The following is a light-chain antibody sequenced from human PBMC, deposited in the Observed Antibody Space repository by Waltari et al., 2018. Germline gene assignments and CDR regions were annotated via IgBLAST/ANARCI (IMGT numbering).Light chain of an antibody. CDR1: KSVGTY. CDR2: DAS. CDR3: QQRRNWPLT. J-gene: IGKJ4*01. V-gene: IGKV3-11*01. Sequence: CRASKSVGTYLAWYQQRPGQSPRLLIYDASYSATGIPARFSGSGSETDFTLTISSLQPEDFAVYYCQQRRNWPLTFGGGTRVQI.